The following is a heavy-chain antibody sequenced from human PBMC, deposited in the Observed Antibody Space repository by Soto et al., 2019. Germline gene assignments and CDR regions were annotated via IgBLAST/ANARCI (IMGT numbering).Heavy chain of an antibody. CDR3: AREGHCSGGGCYSTGAFDI. Sequence: QLQLQESGPGLVKPSDTLSLTCTVSGGSISSSSYYWGWIRQAPGKGLEWIGNVYYSGSTYYSPSLKSRVTTSVDTSKNQFSLKLSSVTAADTAVYYCAREGHCSGGGCYSTGAFDIWGQGTMVTVSS. D-gene: IGHD2-15*01. CDR2: VYYSGST. J-gene: IGHJ3*02. CDR1: GGSISSSSYY. V-gene: IGHV4-39*02.